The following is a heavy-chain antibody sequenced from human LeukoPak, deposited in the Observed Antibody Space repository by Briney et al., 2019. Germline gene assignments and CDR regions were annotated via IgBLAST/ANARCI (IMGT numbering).Heavy chain of an antibody. V-gene: IGHV4-39*01. D-gene: IGHD3-10*01. CDR3: WIYYYNPGIHYNGIDY. CDR2: ICYGGST. J-gene: IGHJ4*02. Sequence: SETLSLTCTVSGGSINSNSFCWGWLRQTPGMGLEWSGSICYGGSTYCNPSLKSRVHTSEDMPKNLFSPNLGSVTAAGTAVYFCWIYYYNPGIHYNGIDYWGQGTLVTVSS. CDR1: GGSINSNSFC.